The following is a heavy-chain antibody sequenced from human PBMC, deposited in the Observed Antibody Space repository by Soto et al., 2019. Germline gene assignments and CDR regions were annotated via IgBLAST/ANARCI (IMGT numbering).Heavy chain of an antibody. V-gene: IGHV6-1*01. D-gene: IGHD3-16*01. CDR1: GDTVSSNSAT. J-gene: IGHJ6*02. Sequence: SQTLSLTCAISGDTVSSNSATWNWIRQSPSRGLEWLGRTYYRSKWFNDYAVSVKSRLTINPDTSKNQFSLQLNSVTPDDTAVYYCARENGAVAQAHYYYGVDVWGQGTKVTVSS. CDR3: ARENGAVAQAHYYYGVDV. CDR2: TYYRSKWFN.